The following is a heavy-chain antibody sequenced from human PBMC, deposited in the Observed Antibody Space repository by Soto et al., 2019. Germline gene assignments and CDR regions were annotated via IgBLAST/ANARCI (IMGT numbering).Heavy chain of an antibody. J-gene: IGHJ4*02. CDR2: TSAYNGNT. D-gene: IGHD3-10*01. V-gene: IGHV1-18*01. Sequence: QVQLVQSGAEVKKPGASVKVSCKASGYTFSSYGISWVRQAPGQSFEWMGWTSAYNGNTHYAQKFQGRVTMTTDTXTSTAYMELRSLRSDDTAVYYCARAGGSGSYADFDYWGQGTLVTVSS. CDR3: ARAGGSGSYADFDY. CDR1: GYTFSSYG.